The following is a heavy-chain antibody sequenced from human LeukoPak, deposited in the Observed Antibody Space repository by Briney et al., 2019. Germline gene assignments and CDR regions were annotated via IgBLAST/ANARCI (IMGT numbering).Heavy chain of an antibody. Sequence: SGTLSLTCTVSGGSISSYYWSWIRQPPGKGLEWIGYIYYSGSTNYNPSLKSRVTISVDTSKNQFSLKLSSVTAADTAVYYCARNPHYYYYMDVWGKGTTVTISS. CDR3: ARNPHYYYYMDV. J-gene: IGHJ6*03. V-gene: IGHV4-59*01. CDR1: GGSISSYY. CDR2: IYYSGST.